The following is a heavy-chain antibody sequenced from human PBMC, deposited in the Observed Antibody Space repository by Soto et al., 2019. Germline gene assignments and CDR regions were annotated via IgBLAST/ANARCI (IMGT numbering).Heavy chain of an antibody. V-gene: IGHV1-69*06. Sequence: SVKVSCKASGATFSSYAISWVRQAPGQGLEWMGGIIPIFGTANYAQKFQGRVTITADKSTSTAYMELSRLWSEEAAVYYCVREGEEGGYRGYELNFYYYGMAVWGQGITVSV. D-gene: IGHD5-12*01. CDR3: VREGEEGGYRGYELNFYYYGMAV. CDR2: IIPIFGTA. CDR1: GATFSSYA. J-gene: IGHJ6*01.